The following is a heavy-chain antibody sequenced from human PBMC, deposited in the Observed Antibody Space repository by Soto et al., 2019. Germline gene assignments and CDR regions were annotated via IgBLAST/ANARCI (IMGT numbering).Heavy chain of an antibody. Sequence: GASVKVSCKASGYTFTSYGISWVRQAPGQGLEWMGWISAYDGNTNYAQKLQGRVTMTTDTSTSTAYMDLRSLRSDDTAVYYCTRHNSQWPNWFDPRGQGTLVTVSS. CDR3: TRHNSQWPNWFDP. V-gene: IGHV1-18*01. D-gene: IGHD1-1*01. CDR1: GYTFTSYG. J-gene: IGHJ5*02. CDR2: ISAYDGNT.